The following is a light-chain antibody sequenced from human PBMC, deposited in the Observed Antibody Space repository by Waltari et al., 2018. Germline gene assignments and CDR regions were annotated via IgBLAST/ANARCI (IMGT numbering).Light chain of an antibody. Sequence: DIQMTQSPSSLSASVGDSVSLTCRASQSISSSLTWYQQKPGKAPKLLIDYASTLQSGVPSRFSGSGSGTDFTLTISSLQPEDFATYYCQQSYSTPRLTFGGGTRVEVK. CDR3: QQSYSTPRLT. CDR2: YAS. CDR1: QSISSS. J-gene: IGKJ4*01. V-gene: IGKV1-39*01.